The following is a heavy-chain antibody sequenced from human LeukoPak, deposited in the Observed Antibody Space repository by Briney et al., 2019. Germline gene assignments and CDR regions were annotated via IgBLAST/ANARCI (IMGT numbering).Heavy chain of an antibody. Sequence: SETLSLTCAVYGGSFSGYYWSWIRQPPGKGLEWIGEINHSGSTNYNPSLKSRVTISVDTSKNQFSLKLSSVTAADTAVYYCARVRRVTGSIFDYRGQGTLVTVSS. J-gene: IGHJ4*02. D-gene: IGHD5-18*01. CDR3: ARVRRVTGSIFDY. CDR1: GGSFSGYY. CDR2: INHSGST. V-gene: IGHV4-34*01.